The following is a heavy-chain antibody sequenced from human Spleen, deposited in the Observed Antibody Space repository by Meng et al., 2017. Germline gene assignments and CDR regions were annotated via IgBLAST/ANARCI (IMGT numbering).Heavy chain of an antibody. CDR3: AIGSGWYPGDY. J-gene: IGHJ4*02. CDR2: LYSGGGT. CDR1: GFIVSSDY. D-gene: IGHD6-19*01. Sequence: GGSLRLSCAASGFIVSSDYMHWLRQAPGKGLEWGSVLYSGGGTYYADSVKGRFTISRDNSKNTVYLQMNSLRAEDTAVYYCAIGSGWYPGDYWGQGTLVTVSS. V-gene: IGHV3-53*01.